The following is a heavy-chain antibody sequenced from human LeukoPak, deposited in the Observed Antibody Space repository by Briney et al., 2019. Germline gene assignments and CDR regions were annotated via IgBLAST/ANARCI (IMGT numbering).Heavy chain of an antibody. CDR3: ARQSDIAVAGIFDY. CDR1: GGSISSYY. J-gene: IGHJ4*02. Sequence: SETLSLTCTVSGGSISSYYWSWIRQPPGKGLEWIGYIYYSGSTNYNPSLKSRVTISVDTSKNQFSLKLSSVTAADTAVYYCARQSDIAVAGIFDYWGQGTPVTVSS. V-gene: IGHV4-59*08. CDR2: IYYSGST. D-gene: IGHD6-19*01.